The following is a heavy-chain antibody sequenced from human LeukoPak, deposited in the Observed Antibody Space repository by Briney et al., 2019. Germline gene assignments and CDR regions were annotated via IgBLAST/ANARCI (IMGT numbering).Heavy chain of an antibody. CDR3: ARDDDSSSWYLADY. Sequence: GGSLRLSCAACGFTFSSYDMHWVRQATGKGLGWVSAIGTAGDTYYPGSVKGQFTISRENAKNSLYLQMNSLRAGDTAVYYCARDDDSSSWYLADYWGQGTLVTVSS. CDR2: IGTAGDT. D-gene: IGHD6-13*01. J-gene: IGHJ4*02. CDR1: GFTFSSYD. V-gene: IGHV3-13*03.